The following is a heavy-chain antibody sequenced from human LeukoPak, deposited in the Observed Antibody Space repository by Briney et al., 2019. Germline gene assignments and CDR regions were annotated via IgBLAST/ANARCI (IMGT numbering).Heavy chain of an antibody. CDR3: ARDSISRPYYYSGMDV. CDR1: GGSFSGYY. Sequence: PSETLSLTCAVYGGSFSGYYWSWIRQPPGKGLEWIGEINHSGSTNYNPSLKSRVTISVDTSKNQFSLKLSSVTAADTAVYYCARDSISRPYYYSGMDVWGQGTTVTVSS. J-gene: IGHJ6*02. D-gene: IGHD3-3*02. V-gene: IGHV4-34*01. CDR2: INHSGST.